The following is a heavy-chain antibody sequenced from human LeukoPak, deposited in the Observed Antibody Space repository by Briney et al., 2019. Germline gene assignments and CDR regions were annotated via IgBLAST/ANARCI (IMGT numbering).Heavy chain of an antibody. CDR3: AKGSGYDTDFDY. J-gene: IGHJ4*02. D-gene: IGHD3-9*01. CDR1: GFTFSDYY. Sequence: GGSLRLSCAASGFTFSDYYMSWIRQAPGKGLEWVSGISGSGDNTYYADSVKGRFTISRDNSKNTLYLQMNSLRAEDTAVYYCAKGSGYDTDFDYWGQGTLVTVSS. V-gene: IGHV3-23*01. CDR2: ISGSGDNT.